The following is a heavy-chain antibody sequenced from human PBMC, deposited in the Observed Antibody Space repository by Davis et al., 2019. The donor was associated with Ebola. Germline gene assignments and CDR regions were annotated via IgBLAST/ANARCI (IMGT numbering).Heavy chain of an antibody. J-gene: IGHJ6*02. Sequence: ASVKVSCKASGYTFTSYDINWVRQATGQGLEWMGWTNPNSGNTGYAQKFQGRVTMTRNTSISTAYMELSSLRSEDTAVYYCARDAYYDFWSGYFHYYYGMDVWGQGTTVTVSS. D-gene: IGHD3-3*01. V-gene: IGHV1-8*01. CDR3: ARDAYYDFWSGYFHYYYGMDV. CDR2: TNPNSGNT. CDR1: GYTFTSYD.